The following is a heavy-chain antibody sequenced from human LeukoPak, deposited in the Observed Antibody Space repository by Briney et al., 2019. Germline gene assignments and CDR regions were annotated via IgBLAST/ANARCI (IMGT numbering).Heavy chain of an antibody. CDR3: ARVTGITGTTLYYYYYMDV. V-gene: IGHV1-2*02. CDR1: GYTFTGYY. CDR2: INPNSGGT. J-gene: IGHJ6*03. D-gene: IGHD1-20*01. Sequence: ASVKVSCKASGYTFTGYYMHWVRQAPGQGLEWMGWINPNSGGTNYAQKFQGRVTMTRDTSISTAYMELSRLRSDDTAVYYCARVTGITGTTLYYYYYMDVWGKGTTVTVSS.